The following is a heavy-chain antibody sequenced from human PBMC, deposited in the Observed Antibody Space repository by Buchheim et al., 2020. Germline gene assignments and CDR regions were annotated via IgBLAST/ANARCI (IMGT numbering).Heavy chain of an antibody. Sequence: EVQLVESGGGLVKPGGSLRLSCAASGFTFSSYSMNWVRQAPGKGLEWVSSISSSSSYIYYADSVKGRFTISRDNAKNSLSLQMNSLRAEDTAVYYCARGILSSSWFRPPGYWGQGTL. CDR3: ARGILSSSWFRPPGY. V-gene: IGHV3-21*01. J-gene: IGHJ4*02. CDR1: GFTFSSYS. CDR2: ISSSSSYI. D-gene: IGHD6-13*01.